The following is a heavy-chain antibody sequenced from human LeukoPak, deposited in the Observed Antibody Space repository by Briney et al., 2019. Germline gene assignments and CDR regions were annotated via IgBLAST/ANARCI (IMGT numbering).Heavy chain of an antibody. D-gene: IGHD5-12*01. CDR2: ISGYNGNT. CDR1: GYTFTSYG. V-gene: IGHV1-18*01. CDR3: ARARATKSGRYYYYYAMDV. Sequence: GASEKVSCKASGYTFTSYGISWVRQAPGQGLEWMGWISGYNGNTNYAQKLQGRVTMTTDTPTSTAYMELRSLRSDDTAVYYCARARATKSGRYYYYYAMDVWGQGTTVTVSS. J-gene: IGHJ6*02.